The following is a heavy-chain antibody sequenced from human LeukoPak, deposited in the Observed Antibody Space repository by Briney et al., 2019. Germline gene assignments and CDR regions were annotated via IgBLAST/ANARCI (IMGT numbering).Heavy chain of an antibody. CDR1: GGTFSSYA. D-gene: IGHD3-16*01. V-gene: IGHV1-18*01. CDR3: ARDDYSATWAYYCYGMDV. J-gene: IGHJ6*02. CDR2: ISAYNGNT. Sequence: ASVKVSCKASGGTFSSYAISWVRQAPGQGLEWMGWISAYNGNTNYAQNLQGRVTMTTDTSTNTAHMELRSLRLDDTAVYYCARDDYSATWAYYCYGMDVWGQGTTITVSS.